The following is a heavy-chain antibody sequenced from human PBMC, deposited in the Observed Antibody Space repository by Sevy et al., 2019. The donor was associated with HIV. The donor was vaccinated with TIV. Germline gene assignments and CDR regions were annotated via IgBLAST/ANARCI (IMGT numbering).Heavy chain of an antibody. CDR3: AKDFIVVVPAASQTYFDY. CDR1: GFTFSSYG. V-gene: IGHV3-30*18. Sequence: GGSLRLSCAASGFTFSSYGMHWVRQAPGKGLEWVAVISYDGSNKYYVDSVKGRFTISRDNSKNTLYLQMNSLRAEDTAVYYCAKDFIVVVPAASQTYFDYWGQRTLVTVSS. J-gene: IGHJ4*02. D-gene: IGHD2-2*01. CDR2: ISYDGSNK.